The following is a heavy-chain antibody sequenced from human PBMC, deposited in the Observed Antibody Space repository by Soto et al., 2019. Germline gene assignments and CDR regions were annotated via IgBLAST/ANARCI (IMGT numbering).Heavy chain of an antibody. CDR2: IDPSDSYT. V-gene: IGHV5-10-1*01. CDR1: GYSFTSYW. CDR3: ARLYYYDSSGYYSGYYYYGMDV. D-gene: IGHD3-22*01. Sequence: GESLKISCKGSGYSFTSYWISWVRQMPGKGLEWMGRIDPSDSYTNYSPSFQGHVTISADKSISTAYLQWSSLKASDTAMYYCARLYYYDSSGYYSGYYYYGMDVWGQGTTVTVSS. J-gene: IGHJ6*02.